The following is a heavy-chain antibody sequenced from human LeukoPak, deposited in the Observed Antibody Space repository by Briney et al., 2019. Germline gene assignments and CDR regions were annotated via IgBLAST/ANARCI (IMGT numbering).Heavy chain of an antibody. CDR1: GGTFSSYA. J-gene: IGHJ4*02. V-gene: IGHV1-69*13. D-gene: IGHD6-6*01. Sequence: ASVKVSCKASGGTFSSYAISWVRQAPGQGLEWMGGIVPIFGTANYAQKFQGRVTITADESTSTAYMELSSLRSEDTAVYYCARRGGIAARRGVFDYWGQGTLVTVSS. CDR2: IVPIFGTA. CDR3: ARRGGIAARRGVFDY.